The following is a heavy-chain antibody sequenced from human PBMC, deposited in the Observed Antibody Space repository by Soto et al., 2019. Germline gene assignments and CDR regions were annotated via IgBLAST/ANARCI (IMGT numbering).Heavy chain of an antibody. D-gene: IGHD3-16*02. CDR3: ARSHYETYYDYIWGSYRRFSDYYYYYMDV. CDR2: INPSGGST. V-gene: IGHV1-46*03. J-gene: IGHJ6*03. CDR1: GYTFTSYY. Sequence: ASVKVSCKASGYTFTSYYMHWVRQAPGQGLEWMGIINPSGGSTSYAQKFQGRVTMTRDTSTSTVYMELSSLRSEDTAVYYCARSHYETYYDYIWGSYRRFSDYYYYYMDVWGKGTSVTVSS.